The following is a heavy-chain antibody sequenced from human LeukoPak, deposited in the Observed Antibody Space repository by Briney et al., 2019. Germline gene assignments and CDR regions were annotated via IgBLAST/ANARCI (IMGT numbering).Heavy chain of an antibody. CDR1: GFTFSSYP. V-gene: IGHV3-64*01. CDR2: ILGNEGTI. Sequence: GGSLRLSCAASGFTFSSYPMHWVRQAPGKGLEYVSSILGNEGTISYANSVKGRFTISRDNSRNTLYLQMGSLRADDMAVYYCTRDGTSGWHFDYWGQGTLVTVSS. D-gene: IGHD6-19*01. CDR3: TRDGTSGWHFDY. J-gene: IGHJ4*02.